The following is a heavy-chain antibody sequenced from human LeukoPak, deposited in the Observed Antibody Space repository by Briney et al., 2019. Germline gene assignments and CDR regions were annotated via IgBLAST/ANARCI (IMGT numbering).Heavy chain of an antibody. CDR1: GGSISSYY. CDR2: IYCSGNT. V-gene: IGHV4-59*12. D-gene: IGHD6-6*01. CDR3: AGYSSSNAFDI. J-gene: IGHJ3*02. Sequence: SETLSLTCTVSGGSISSYYWSWIRQPPGKGLEWIGYIYCSGNTDYNPSLKSRVTISVDRSKNQFSLKLSSVTAADTAVYYCAGYSSSNAFDIWGQGTMVTVSS.